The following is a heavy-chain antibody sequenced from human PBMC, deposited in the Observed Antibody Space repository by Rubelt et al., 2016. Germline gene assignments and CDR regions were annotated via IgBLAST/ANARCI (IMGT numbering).Heavy chain of an antibody. CDR2: INHSGST. Sequence: QVQLQQWGAGLLKPSETLSLTCAVYGGSFSGYYWSWIRQPPGKGLEWVGEINHSGSTNYNPSLKSRVTITVDTSKHQFSLKLSSVTAADTAVYYCARGVVVVAATFWHYYYYMDVWGKGTTVTVSS. D-gene: IGHD2-15*01. V-gene: IGHV4-34*01. CDR1: GGSFSGYY. J-gene: IGHJ6*03. CDR3: ARGVVVVAATFWHYYYYMDV.